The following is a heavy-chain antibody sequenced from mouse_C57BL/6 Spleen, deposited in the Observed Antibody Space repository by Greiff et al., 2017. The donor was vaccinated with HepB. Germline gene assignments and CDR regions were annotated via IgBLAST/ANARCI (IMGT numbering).Heavy chain of an antibody. J-gene: IGHJ2*01. Sequence: EVKLVESGGGLVKPGGSLKLSCAASGFIFSSYAMSWVRQTPEKRLEWVATISDGGSYTYYPDNVKGRFTISRDNAKNNLYLQMSHLKSEDTAMYYCARDGGLRPLDYWGQGTTLTVSS. D-gene: IGHD2-4*01. CDR3: ARDGGLRPLDY. V-gene: IGHV5-4*01. CDR1: GFIFSSYA. CDR2: ISDGGSYT.